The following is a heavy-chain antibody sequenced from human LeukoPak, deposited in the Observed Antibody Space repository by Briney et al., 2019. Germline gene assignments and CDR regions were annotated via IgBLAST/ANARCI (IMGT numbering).Heavy chain of an antibody. V-gene: IGHV3-23*01. J-gene: IGHJ4*02. D-gene: IGHD5-24*01. CDR2: ISGSATGT. CDR3: AKALSGGGDLYY. CDR1: GFTFSTYA. Sequence: GGSLRLSCAASGFTFSTYAMNWVRQAPGKGLEWVSAISGSATGTYYADSVKGRFTISRDNSKNTLYLRMNSLRAEDTAVYYCAKALSGGGDLYYWGQGTLVTVSS.